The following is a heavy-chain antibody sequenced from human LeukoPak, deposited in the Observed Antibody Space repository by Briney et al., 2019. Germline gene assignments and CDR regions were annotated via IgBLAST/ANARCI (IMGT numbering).Heavy chain of an antibody. J-gene: IGHJ5*02. CDR1: GFTFDDYG. CDR2: INWNGGST. V-gene: IGHV3-20*04. CDR3: ARDRKKIRYFDWLPFDP. Sequence: GGSLRLTCAASGFTFDDYGMSWVRQAPGKGLEWVSGINWNGGSTGYADSVKGRFTISRDNAKNSLYLQMNSLRAEDTALYYCARDRKKIRYFDWLPFDPWGQGTLVTVSS. D-gene: IGHD3-9*01.